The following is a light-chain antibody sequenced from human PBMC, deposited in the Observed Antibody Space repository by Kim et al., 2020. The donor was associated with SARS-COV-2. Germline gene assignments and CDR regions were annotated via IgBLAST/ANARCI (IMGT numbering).Light chain of an antibody. CDR2: YDS. Sequence: SYELTQPPSVSVAPGKTARITCGGNNIGSKSVHWYQQQPGQAPVLVIYYDSDRPSGIPERFSVSNSGNTATLTISRVEAGDEADYYCQVGDSSSDHPVFG. V-gene: IGLV3-21*04. CDR1: NIGSKS. J-gene: IGLJ3*02. CDR3: QVGDSSSDHPV.